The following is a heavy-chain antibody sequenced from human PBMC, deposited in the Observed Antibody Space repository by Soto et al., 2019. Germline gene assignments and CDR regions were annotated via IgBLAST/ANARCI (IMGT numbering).Heavy chain of an antibody. D-gene: IGHD3-3*01. J-gene: IGHJ4*02. Sequence: EVQLVESGGGLVQPGRSLRLSCAASGFTFDDYAMHWVRQAPGKGLEWVSGISWNSGSIGYADSVKGRFTISRDNAKNSLYLQMNSLRAEDTALYYCAKDPFGVVTAIDYWGQGTLVTVSS. CDR2: ISWNSGSI. CDR3: AKDPFGVVTAIDY. CDR1: GFTFDDYA. V-gene: IGHV3-9*01.